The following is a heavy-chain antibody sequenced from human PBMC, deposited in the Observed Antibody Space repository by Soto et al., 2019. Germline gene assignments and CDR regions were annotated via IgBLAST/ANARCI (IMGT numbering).Heavy chain of an antibody. D-gene: IGHD6-19*01. CDR2: IIPIFGTA. CDR1: GGTFSSYA. V-gene: IGHV1-69*13. CDR3: ARGAVARLTDYDYGMDV. J-gene: IGHJ6*02. Sequence: SVKVSCKGSGGTFSSYAISWVRQPPGQGLEWMGGIIPIFGTANYAQKFQGRVTITADESTSTAYMELSSLRSEDTAVYYCARGAVARLTDYDYGMDVWGQGTTVTVSS.